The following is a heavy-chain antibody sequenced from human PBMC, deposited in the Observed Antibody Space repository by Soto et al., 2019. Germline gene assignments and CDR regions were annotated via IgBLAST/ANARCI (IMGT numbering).Heavy chain of an antibody. CDR2: IYYSGST. CDR3: ERLWGRLGHNNWFEP. J-gene: IGHJ5*02. V-gene: IGHV4-59*08. CDR1: GGSISSYY. D-gene: IGHD3-9*01. Sequence: PSETLSLTCSVSGGSISSYYWSWIRQPPGKGLEWIGYIYYSGSTNYNPSLKSRVTISVDTSKNQFSLKLSSVTAADTAVYYCERLWGRLGHNNWFEPWGQGTLVTVSS.